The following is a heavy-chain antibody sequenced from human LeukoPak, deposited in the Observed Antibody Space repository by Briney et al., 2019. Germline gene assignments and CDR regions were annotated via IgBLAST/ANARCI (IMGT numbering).Heavy chain of an antibody. CDR2: IQSKTYGEAT. V-gene: IGHV3-49*04. D-gene: IGHD2-2*01. Sequence: GGSLRLSCTPSGLSFADYGMSWVRQAPGKGLEWVSFIQSKTYGEATMYAASVRGRFTISRDDSRVTSYLQMNSLKTEDTAVYYCTASDHLYCSSSSCHFDYWGQGTLVTVSS. CDR1: GLSFADYG. J-gene: IGHJ4*02. CDR3: TASDHLYCSSSSCHFDY.